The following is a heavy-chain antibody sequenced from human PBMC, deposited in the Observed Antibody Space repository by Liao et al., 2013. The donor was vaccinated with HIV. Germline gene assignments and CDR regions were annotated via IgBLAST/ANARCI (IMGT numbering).Heavy chain of an antibody. J-gene: IGHJ5*02. CDR2: IYYTGST. D-gene: IGHD3-22*01. V-gene: IGHV4-39*07. CDR1: GGSINSRGYY. CDR3: ASLTYYYDSSGYYYEA. Sequence: QLQLQESGPGLVKPSETLSLTCTVSGGSINSRGYYWGWIRQPPGKGLEWIGSIYYTGSTYYNPSLKSRVTISVDTSKNQFSLKLSSVTAADTAVYYCASLTYYYDSSGYYYEAWGQGTLVTVSS.